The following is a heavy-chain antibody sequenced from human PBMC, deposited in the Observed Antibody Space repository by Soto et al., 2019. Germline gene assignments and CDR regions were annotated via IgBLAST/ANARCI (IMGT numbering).Heavy chain of an antibody. CDR3: ARASYGLRYFDWLFGS. J-gene: IGHJ5*01. V-gene: IGHV3-21*01. CDR2: ISSSSSYI. D-gene: IGHD3-9*01. Sequence: GGSLRLSCAASGFTFSSYSMNWVRQAPGKGLEWVSSISSSSSYIYYADSVKGRFTISRDNAKNSLYLQMNSLRAEDTAVYYCARASYGLRYFDWLFGSWGQGTLVTVSS. CDR1: GFTFSSYS.